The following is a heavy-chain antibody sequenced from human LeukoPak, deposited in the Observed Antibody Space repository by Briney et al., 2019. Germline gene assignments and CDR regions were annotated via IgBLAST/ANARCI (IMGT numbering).Heavy chain of an antibody. D-gene: IGHD3-22*01. V-gene: IGHV3-23*01. CDR1: GFTFSSYA. CDR3: ASVLWIVVVITPFDY. CDR2: ISGSGGST. Sequence: GGSLRLSCAASGFTFSSYAMSWVRQAPGKGLEWVSAISGSGGSTYYADSVKGRFTISRDNSKNTLYLQMNSLRAEDTAVYYCASVLWIVVVITPFDYWGQGTLVTVSS. J-gene: IGHJ4*02.